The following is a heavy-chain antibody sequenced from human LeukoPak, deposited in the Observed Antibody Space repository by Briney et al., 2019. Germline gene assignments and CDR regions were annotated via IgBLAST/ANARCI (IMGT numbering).Heavy chain of an antibody. CDR3: ARDGVENSSWYPLDS. J-gene: IGHJ4*02. CDR1: GASISSYY. V-gene: IGHV4-4*07. CDR2: IYTSGST. Sequence: SETLSLTCTVSGASISSYYWSWVRQPAGEGLEWIGRIYTSGSTNYEPSLKSRVTMSVDTSKNQFSLKLTSVTAADTAVYYCARDGVENSSWYPLDSWGPGTLVTVSS. D-gene: IGHD6-13*01.